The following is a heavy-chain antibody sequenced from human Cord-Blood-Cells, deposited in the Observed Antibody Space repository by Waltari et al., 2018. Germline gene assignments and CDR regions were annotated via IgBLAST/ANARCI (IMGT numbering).Heavy chain of an antibody. J-gene: IGHJ4*02. V-gene: IGHV4-34*01. CDR2: INHSGST. Sequence: QVQLQQWGAGLLKPSETLSLTCAVYGGSFSGYSWSWIRQPPGKGLEWWGEINHSGSTNYNPSLERRVTIPVDTSKNQFSLKLSSVTAADTAVYYCASYSVNGVESGWGQGTLVTVSS. CDR3: ASYSVNGVESG. D-gene: IGHD2-15*01. CDR1: GGSFSGYS.